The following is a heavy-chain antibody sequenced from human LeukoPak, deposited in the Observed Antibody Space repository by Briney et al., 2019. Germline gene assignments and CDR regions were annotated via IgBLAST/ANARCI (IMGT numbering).Heavy chain of an antibody. CDR2: ISSSSSTI. CDR1: GFTFSSYS. J-gene: IGHJ4*02. V-gene: IGHV3-48*04. Sequence: GGSLRLSCAASGFTFSSYSMNWVRQAPGKGLEWVSYISSSSSTIYYADSVKGRFTISRDNAKNTLFLQMNGLRAEDTAVYYCARVSLSSGCLSNWGQGTLVTVSS. CDR3: ARVSLSSGCLSN. D-gene: IGHD6-19*01.